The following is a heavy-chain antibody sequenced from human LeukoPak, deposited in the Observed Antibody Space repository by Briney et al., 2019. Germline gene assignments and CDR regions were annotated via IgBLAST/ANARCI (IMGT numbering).Heavy chain of an antibody. CDR3: AKASGGNVVY. CDR2: ISGSGGNT. J-gene: IGHJ4*02. Sequence: GGSLRLSCAASGFTFSSNTMSWVHKAPGKGLEWVSVISGSGGNTYYADSVKGRFTISRDNSKNTLYLQMNSLRPDDTAVYYCAKASGGNVVYWGQGTLVTVSS. D-gene: IGHD4-23*01. CDR1: GFTFSSNT. V-gene: IGHV3-23*01.